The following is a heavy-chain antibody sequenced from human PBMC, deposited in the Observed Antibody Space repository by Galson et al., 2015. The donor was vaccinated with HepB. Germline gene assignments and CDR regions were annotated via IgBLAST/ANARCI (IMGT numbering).Heavy chain of an antibody. CDR3: AKDTSLGRANIDS. CDR1: GFTFSNYG. D-gene: IGHD1-26*01. CDR2: ISYDGTNE. J-gene: IGHJ4*02. V-gene: IGHV3-30*18. Sequence: SLRLSCAASGFTFSNYGMHWVRQAPGKGLEWVAVISYDGTNEYYGDSVTGRFTISRDNSKNTLYLQTNSLRVEDTAVYYCAKDTSLGRANIDSWGQGTLVTVSS.